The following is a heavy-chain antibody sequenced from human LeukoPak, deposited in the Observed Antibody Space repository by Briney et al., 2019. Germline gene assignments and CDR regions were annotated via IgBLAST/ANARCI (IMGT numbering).Heavy chain of an antibody. V-gene: IGHV3-23*01. CDR2: ISGSGGST. CDR1: GVTFSSYA. CDR3: AKDRGGNSGSAEYFQH. Sequence: GGSLRLSCAASGVTFSSYAMSWVRQTPGKGLEWVSVISGSGGSTDYADSVKGRFTISRDNSKNTLYVQMNSLRAEDTAVYYCAKDRGGNSGSAEYFQHWGQGTLVTVSS. D-gene: IGHD4-23*01. J-gene: IGHJ1*01.